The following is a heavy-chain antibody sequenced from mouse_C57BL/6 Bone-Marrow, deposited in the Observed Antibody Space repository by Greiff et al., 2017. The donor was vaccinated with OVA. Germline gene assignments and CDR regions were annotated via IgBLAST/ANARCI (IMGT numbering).Heavy chain of an antibody. V-gene: IGHV3-6*01. CDR2: ISYDGGN. CDR3: ASVYDYGFAY. J-gene: IGHJ3*01. D-gene: IGHD2-4*01. Sequence: VQLKESGPGLVQPSQSLSLTCSVTGYSITSGYYWNWIRQFPGNKLEWMGYISYDGGNTSNPSLKIRIPFTRATSKNQFFLKLNSVTTEGTATYYGASVYDYGFAYWGQGPLVTVSA. CDR1: GYSITSGYY.